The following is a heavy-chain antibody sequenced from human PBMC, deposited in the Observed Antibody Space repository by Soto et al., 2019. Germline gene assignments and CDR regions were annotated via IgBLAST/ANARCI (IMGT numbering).Heavy chain of an antibody. CDR2: INHSGST. CDR3: ARDIVVVPAARKAWFDP. J-gene: IGHJ5*02. CDR1: GGSFSGYY. D-gene: IGHD2-2*01. Sequence: YGGSFSGYYWSWIRQPPGKGLEWIGEINHSGSTNYNPSLKSRVTISVDTSKNQFSLKLSSVTAADTAVYYCARDIVVVPAARKAWFDPWGQGTLVTVSS. V-gene: IGHV4-34*01.